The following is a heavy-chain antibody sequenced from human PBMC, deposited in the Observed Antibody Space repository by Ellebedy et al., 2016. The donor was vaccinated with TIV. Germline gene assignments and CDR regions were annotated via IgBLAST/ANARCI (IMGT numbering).Heavy chain of an antibody. V-gene: IGHV4-31*03. Sequence: SETLSLTXTVSGGSISSGGYYWSWIRQHPGKGLEWIGYIYYSGSTYYNPSLKSRVTISVDTSKNQFSLKLSSVTAADTAVYYCARECGGDCYSNYYYGMDVWGQGTTVTVSS. D-gene: IGHD2-21*02. J-gene: IGHJ6*02. CDR3: ARECGGDCYSNYYYGMDV. CDR1: GGSISSGGYY. CDR2: IYYSGST.